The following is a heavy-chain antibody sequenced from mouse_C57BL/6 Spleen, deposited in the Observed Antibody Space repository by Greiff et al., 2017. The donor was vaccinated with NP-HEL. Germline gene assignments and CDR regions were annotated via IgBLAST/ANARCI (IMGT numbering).Heavy chain of an antibody. Sequence: EVQLVESGGGLVKPGGSLKLSCAASGFTFSSYAMSWVRQTPEKRLEWVATISDGGSYTYYPDNVKGRFTISRDNAKNNLYLQMSHLKSEDTAMYYCARDRTTVVDAMDYWGQGTSVTVSS. CDR3: ARDRTTVVDAMDY. V-gene: IGHV5-4*01. D-gene: IGHD1-1*01. J-gene: IGHJ4*01. CDR2: ISDGGSYT. CDR1: GFTFSSYA.